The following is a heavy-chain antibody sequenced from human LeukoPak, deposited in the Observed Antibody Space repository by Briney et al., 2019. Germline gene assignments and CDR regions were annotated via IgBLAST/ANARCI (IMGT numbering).Heavy chain of an antibody. Sequence: PSETLSLTCTVSGGSISSYYWNWIRQPPGKGLEWIGYIYYSGSTNYNPSLKSRVTISVDTSKNQFSLKLSSVTAADTAVYYCARAKWESYYFDYWGQGTLVTVSS. V-gene: IGHV4-59*08. CDR2: IYYSGST. CDR3: ARAKWESYYFDY. D-gene: IGHD1-26*01. J-gene: IGHJ4*02. CDR1: GGSISSYY.